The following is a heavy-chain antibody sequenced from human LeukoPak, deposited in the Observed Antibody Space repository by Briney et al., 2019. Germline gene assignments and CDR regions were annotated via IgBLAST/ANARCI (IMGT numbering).Heavy chain of an antibody. CDR2: VSGSGAHT. CDR3: ARDSNTGEYYDSSGYDY. Sequence: GGSLRLSCTASGFTFSSYAMTWVRQAPGKGLQWVSAVSGSGAHTYYADSVKGRFTISRDNSRDTLYLQMNSLRAEDTAVYYCARDSNTGEYYDSSGYDYWGQGTLVTVSS. CDR1: GFTFSSYA. D-gene: IGHD3-22*01. V-gene: IGHV3-23*01. J-gene: IGHJ4*02.